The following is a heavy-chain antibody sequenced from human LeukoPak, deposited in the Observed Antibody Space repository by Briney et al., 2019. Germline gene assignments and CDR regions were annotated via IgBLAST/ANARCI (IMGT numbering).Heavy chain of an antibody. CDR2: IYYSGGT. CDR3: ARGVSYYDSSGYYNEYFQH. J-gene: IGHJ1*01. Sequence: SETLSLTCTVSGGSISSYYWNWIRQSPGKGLEWIGYIYYSGGTNYNPSLKSRVTMSADTSKNQFSLKLSSVTAADTAVYYCARGVSYYDSSGYYNEYFQHWGQGTLVTVSS. CDR1: GGSISSYY. D-gene: IGHD3-22*01. V-gene: IGHV4-59*08.